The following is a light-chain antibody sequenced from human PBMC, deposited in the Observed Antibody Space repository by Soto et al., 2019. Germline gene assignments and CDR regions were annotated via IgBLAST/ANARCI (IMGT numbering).Light chain of an antibody. CDR3: QQYNSYPT. V-gene: IGKV1-5*03. CDR2: KSS. J-gene: IGKJ5*01. CDR1: QSISSW. Sequence: DIQMTQSPATLSASVGDRVTITCRASQSISSWLAWYQQKPGKAPNLLIYKSSSLDSGVPSRFSGSGSGTEFTLTISSLQPDDFATYYCQQYNSYPTFGQGTRLEIK.